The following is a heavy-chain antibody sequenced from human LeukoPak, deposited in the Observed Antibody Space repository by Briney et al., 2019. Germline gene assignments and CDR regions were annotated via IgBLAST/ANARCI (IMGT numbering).Heavy chain of an antibody. J-gene: IGHJ4*02. Sequence: SVKVSCKASGGTFSSYAISWVRQAPGQGLEWMGGIIPIFGTANYAQRFQGRVTITADESTSTAYMELSSLRSEDTAVYYCARALYCSSTSCYGTFDYWGQGTLVTVSS. CDR3: ARALYCSSTSCYGTFDY. V-gene: IGHV1-69*13. D-gene: IGHD2-2*01. CDR2: IIPIFGTA. CDR1: GGTFSSYA.